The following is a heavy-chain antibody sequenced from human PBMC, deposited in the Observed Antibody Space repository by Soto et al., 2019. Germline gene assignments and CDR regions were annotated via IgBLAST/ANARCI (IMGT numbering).Heavy chain of an antibody. J-gene: IGHJ3*02. V-gene: IGHV4-39*01. D-gene: IGHD3-16*01. CDR2: IYYSGST. Sequence: PSETLSLTCTVSGGSISSSNYYWGWIRQPPGKGPEWIGSIYYSGSTSYNSSLKSRVTISVDTSKNQFSLRLSSVTAADTAVYYCASPTLGAFDIWGLGTLVTVSS. CDR1: GGSISSSNYY. CDR3: ASPTLGAFDI.